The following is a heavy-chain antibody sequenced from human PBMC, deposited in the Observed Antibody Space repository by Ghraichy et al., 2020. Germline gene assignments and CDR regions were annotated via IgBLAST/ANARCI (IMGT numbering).Heavy chain of an antibody. CDR3: ARGYGGKGGAFDI. Sequence: SETLSLTCAVYGGSFSGYYWSWIRQPPGKGLEWIGEINHSGSTNYNPSLKSRVTISVDTSKNQFSLKLSSVTAADTAVYYCARGYGGKGGAFDIWGQGTMVTVSS. CDR2: INHSGST. J-gene: IGHJ3*02. V-gene: IGHV4-34*01. CDR1: GGSFSGYY. D-gene: IGHD4-23*01.